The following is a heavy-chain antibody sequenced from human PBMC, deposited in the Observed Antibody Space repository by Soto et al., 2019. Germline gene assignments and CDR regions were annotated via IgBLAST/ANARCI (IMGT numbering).Heavy chain of an antibody. CDR1: GCSISSGGYY. J-gene: IGHJ5*02. CDR2: IYYSGST. D-gene: IGHD2-2*01. Sequence: SETLSLTCTFSGCSISSGGYYWSWIRQHPGKGLEWIGYIYYSGSTYYNPSLKSRVTISVDTSKNQFSLKLSSATAADTAVYYCAAVVVVPAAIFEFDPRGQGTLVTVSS. V-gene: IGHV4-31*03. CDR3: AAVVVVPAAIFEFDP.